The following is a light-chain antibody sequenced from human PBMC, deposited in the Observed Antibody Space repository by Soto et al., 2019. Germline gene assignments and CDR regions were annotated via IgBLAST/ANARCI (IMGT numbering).Light chain of an antibody. CDR3: QQYNNWPPGT. CDR2: DAS. CDR1: ESVSNY. Sequence: EIVLTQSPGTXXFXXXXGXXXXXXASESVSNYFAWYQQKPGQAPRLLIYDASKRATGIPARFSGSGSGTDFTLTISSLQSEDFAVYYCQQYNNWPPGTFGQGTKVDI. V-gene: IGKV3-11*01. J-gene: IGKJ1*01.